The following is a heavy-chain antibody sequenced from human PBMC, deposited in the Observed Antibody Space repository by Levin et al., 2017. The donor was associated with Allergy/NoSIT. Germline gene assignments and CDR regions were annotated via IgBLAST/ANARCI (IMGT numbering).Heavy chain of an antibody. D-gene: IGHD2-21*02. CDR2: IDWDGDK. CDR3: ARSASGDGGDFLDY. CDR1: GFSLRTSGMR. V-gene: IGHV2-70*04. J-gene: IGHJ4*02. Sequence: QTLSLPCRFSGFSLRTSGMRVRWIRQPPGKALEWLARIDWDGDKFYSTSLKTRLTISRDTSKNQVVLTMTKMDPVDTGTYYCARSASGDGGDFLDYWGQGTLVTVSS.